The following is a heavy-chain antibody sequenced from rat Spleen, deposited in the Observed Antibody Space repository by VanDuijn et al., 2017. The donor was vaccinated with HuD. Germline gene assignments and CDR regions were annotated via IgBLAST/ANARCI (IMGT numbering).Heavy chain of an antibody. J-gene: IGHJ3*01. CDR3: ARHGDNYGWFAY. D-gene: IGHD1-10*01. Sequence: EVQLVESGGGLVQPGGSLKLSCAASGVTFSNYGMHWIRQAPTKGLEWVASISPTGGSTYYPDSVKGRFTISRDNAKSTLYLQMNSLRSEDTATYYCARHGDNYGWFAYWGQGTLVTVSS. CDR2: ISPTGGST. CDR1: GVTFSNYG. V-gene: IGHV5-19*01.